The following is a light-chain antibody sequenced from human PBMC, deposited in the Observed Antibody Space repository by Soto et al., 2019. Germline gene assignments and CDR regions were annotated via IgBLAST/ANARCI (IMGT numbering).Light chain of an antibody. CDR1: QDISDY. CDR2: DAS. CDR3: QQYDHIPLT. Sequence: DFQITQSPSSLSASVGDSVTITCQASQDISDYLNWYQQKPGRPPKLLIYDASNLQTGVPSRFRGMWSGTDFSLTLSSLQTEDIETYYCQQYDHIPLTFGGGTKVDIK. V-gene: IGKV1-33*01. J-gene: IGKJ4*01.